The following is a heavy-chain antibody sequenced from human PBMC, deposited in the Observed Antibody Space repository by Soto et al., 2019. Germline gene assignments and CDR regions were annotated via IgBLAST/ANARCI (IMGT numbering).Heavy chain of an antibody. CDR3: ASLYYYYMDV. CDR1: GGSFSGYY. J-gene: IGHJ6*03. V-gene: IGHV4-34*01. CDR2: INHSGST. Sequence: SETLSLTCAFYGGSFSGYYLSLIRQHPGKGLEWIGEINHSGSTNYNPSLKSRVTISVDTSKNQFSLKLSSVTAADTAVYYCASLYYYYMDVWGKGTTVTVSS.